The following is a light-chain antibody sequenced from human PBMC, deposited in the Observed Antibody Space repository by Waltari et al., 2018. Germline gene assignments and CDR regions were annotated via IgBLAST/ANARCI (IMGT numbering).Light chain of an antibody. CDR1: SSNFGSNY. CDR2: RNN. CDR3: AAWDDSLSGVV. Sequence: QSVLTQPPSASGTPGQRVTISFSGSSSNFGSNYVYWYQQLPGTAPKLLIYRNNQRPSGVPDRFSGSKSGTSASLAISGLRSEDEADYYCAAWDDSLSGVVFGGGTKLTVL. J-gene: IGLJ2*01. V-gene: IGLV1-47*01.